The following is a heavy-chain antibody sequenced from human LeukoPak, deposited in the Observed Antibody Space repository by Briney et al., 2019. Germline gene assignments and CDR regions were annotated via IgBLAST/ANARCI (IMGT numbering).Heavy chain of an antibody. V-gene: IGHV4-34*01. CDR1: GGSFSGYY. J-gene: IGHJ1*01. Sequence: SETLSLTGAVYGGSFSGYYWSWIRQPPGKGLEWIGEINHSGSTNYNPSLKSRVTISVDTSKNQFSLKLSSVTAADTAVYYCARGYCSGGSCGAGEYFQHWGQGTLVTVSS. D-gene: IGHD2-15*01. CDR3: ARGYCSGGSCGAGEYFQH. CDR2: INHSGST.